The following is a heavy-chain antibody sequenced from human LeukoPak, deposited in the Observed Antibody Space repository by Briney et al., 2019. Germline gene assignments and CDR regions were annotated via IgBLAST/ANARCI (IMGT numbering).Heavy chain of an antibody. CDR3: ARGKIQLWSGQGNAFDI. CDR2: INPSGGST. J-gene: IGHJ3*02. CDR1: GYTFTSYY. D-gene: IGHD5-18*01. Sequence: ASVKVSCKASGYTFTSYYMHWVRQAPGQGLEWMGIINPSGGSTSYAQKFQGRVTMTRDTSTSTVYMELSRLRSEDTAVYYCARGKIQLWSGQGNAFDIWGQGTMVTVSS. V-gene: IGHV1-46*01.